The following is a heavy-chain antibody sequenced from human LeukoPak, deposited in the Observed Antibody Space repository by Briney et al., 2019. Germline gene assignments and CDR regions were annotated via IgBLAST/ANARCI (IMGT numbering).Heavy chain of an antibody. Sequence: QTLSLTCSVSGGSISSGGYYLSWIRQHPGKGLEWIGYIYSSGTTYYNPSLRSRVTISVDTLKNQFSLTLSSVTAADTAVYYCARDHTNYFDYWGQGTLVTVSS. CDR1: GGSISSGGYY. CDR2: IYSSGTT. CDR3: ARDHTNYFDY. V-gene: IGHV4-31*02. J-gene: IGHJ4*02.